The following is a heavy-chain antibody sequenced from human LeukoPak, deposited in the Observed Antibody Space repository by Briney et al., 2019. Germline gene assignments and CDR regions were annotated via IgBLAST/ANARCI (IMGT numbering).Heavy chain of an antibody. CDR2: IYYSGST. CDR3: ARAGYSTNTRWFDP. J-gene: IGHJ5*02. V-gene: IGHV4-31*03. D-gene: IGHD4-11*01. Sequence: SDTLSLTCTVSGGSISSGGYYWSWIRQHPGKGLEWIGYIYYSGSTYYNPSLKSRVTISVDTSKNQFSLKLSSVTAADTAVYYCARAGYSTNTRWFDPWGQGTLVTVSS. CDR1: GGSISSGGYY.